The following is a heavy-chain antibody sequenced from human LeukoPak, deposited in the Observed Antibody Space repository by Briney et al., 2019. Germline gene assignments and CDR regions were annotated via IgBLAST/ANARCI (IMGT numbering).Heavy chain of an antibody. CDR2: IIPIFGTA. D-gene: IGHD4-17*01. CDR1: GGTFSSYA. J-gene: IGHJ6*03. Sequence: GASVKVSCKASGGTFSSYAISWVRQAPGQGLEWMGGIIPIFGTANYAQKFQGRVTITADESTSTAYMELSSLRSEDTAVYYCARAISYGDYGWDYMDVWGKGTTVTISS. CDR3: ARAISYGDYGWDYMDV. V-gene: IGHV1-69*13.